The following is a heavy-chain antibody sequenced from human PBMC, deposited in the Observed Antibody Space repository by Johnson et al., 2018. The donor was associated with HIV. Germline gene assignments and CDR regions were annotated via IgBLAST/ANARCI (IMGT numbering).Heavy chain of an antibody. V-gene: IGHV3-30*03. D-gene: IGHD5-24*01. CDR2: ISYDGSNK. CDR3: ARFGDMATSFHGFDI. CDR1: GFTFSSYG. Sequence: QVQLVESGGGVVQPGRSLRLSCAASGFTFSSYGMHWVRRAPGKGLEWVAVISYDGSNKYYADSVKGRFTISRDNSKNTLYLQMNSLRAEDTAVYYCARFGDMATSFHGFDIWGQGTMVTVSS. J-gene: IGHJ3*02.